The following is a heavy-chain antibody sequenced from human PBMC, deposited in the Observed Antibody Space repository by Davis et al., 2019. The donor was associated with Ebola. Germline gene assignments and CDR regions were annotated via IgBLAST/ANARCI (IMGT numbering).Heavy chain of an antibody. J-gene: IGHJ4*02. V-gene: IGHV1-18*04. Sequence: ASVKVSCKASGYTFNSHGISWVRQAPGQGLEWMGWINPHNGNTNYAQNVQGRVTMTTDTSTSTAYMEVGILRSDDTAVYYCARAQFPTTSDHWGQGTLVTVSS. CDR2: INPHNGNT. D-gene: IGHD1-1*01. CDR3: ARAQFPTTSDH. CDR1: GYTFNSHG.